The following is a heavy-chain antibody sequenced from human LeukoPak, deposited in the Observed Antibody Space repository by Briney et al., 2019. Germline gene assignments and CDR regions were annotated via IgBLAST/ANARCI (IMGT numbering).Heavy chain of an antibody. Sequence: SETLSLTCAVYGGSFGGYYWSWIRQPPGKGLEWIGEINHSGSTNYNPSLKSRVTISVDTSKNQFSLKLSSVTAADTAVYYCARVVPITMIVVAYFDYWGQGTLVTVSS. V-gene: IGHV4-34*01. CDR1: GGSFGGYY. CDR3: ARVVPITMIVVAYFDY. CDR2: INHSGST. J-gene: IGHJ4*02. D-gene: IGHD3-22*01.